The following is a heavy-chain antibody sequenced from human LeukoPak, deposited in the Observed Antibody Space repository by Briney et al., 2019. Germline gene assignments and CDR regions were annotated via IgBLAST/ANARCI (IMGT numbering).Heavy chain of an antibody. J-gene: IGHJ4*02. CDR1: GGTFSSYA. V-gene: IGHV1-69*05. CDR2: IIPIFGTA. D-gene: IGHD3-3*01. CDR3: ARTRRGLRFLEWLLPHYFDY. Sequence: SVKVSCKASGGTFSSYAISWVRQAPGQGLEWMGRIIPIFGTANYAQKLQGRVTMTTDTSTSTTYMELRSLRSDDTAVYYCARTRRGLRFLEWLLPHYFDYWGQGTLVTVPS.